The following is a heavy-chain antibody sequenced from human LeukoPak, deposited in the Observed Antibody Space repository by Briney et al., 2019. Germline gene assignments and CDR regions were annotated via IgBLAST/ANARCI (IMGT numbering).Heavy chain of an antibody. Sequence: SSVKVTFKCSAYTFTGCNLHWVRQAPGQGLEWMGWINPNSGGTNYAQKFQGRVTMTRDTSTSTAYMELSRLRSDDTAVYYCASPGGNDAFDIWGQGTMVTVSS. CDR1: AYTFTGCN. CDR2: INPNSGGT. CDR3: ASPGGNDAFDI. J-gene: IGHJ3*02. V-gene: IGHV1-2*02. D-gene: IGHD3-16*01.